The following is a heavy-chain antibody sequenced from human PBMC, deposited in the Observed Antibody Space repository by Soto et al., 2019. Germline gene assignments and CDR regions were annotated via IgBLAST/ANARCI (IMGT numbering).Heavy chain of an antibody. CDR2: IWYDGSNK. Sequence: GGSLRLSCAASGFTFSSYGMHWVRQAPGKGLEWVAVIWYDGSNKYYADSVKGRFTISRDNSKNTLYLQMNSLRAEDTAVYYCARGVYCSGGSCLNWFDPWGQGTLVTVSS. CDR1: GFTFSSYG. CDR3: ARGVYCSGGSCLNWFDP. D-gene: IGHD2-15*01. J-gene: IGHJ5*02. V-gene: IGHV3-33*01.